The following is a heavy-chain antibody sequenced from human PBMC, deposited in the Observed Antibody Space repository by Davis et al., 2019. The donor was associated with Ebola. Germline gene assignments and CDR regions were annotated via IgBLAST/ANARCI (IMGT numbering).Heavy chain of an antibody. D-gene: IGHD3-10*01. J-gene: IGHJ6*02. CDR3: AREAFMVQGVTSRPWGMDV. Sequence: GESLKISCAGSGLTFSSYEMNWVRQAPGKGLGWVAVIWYDGSNKYYADSVKGRFTISRDNSKNTLYLQMNSLRAEDTAVYYCAREAFMVQGVTSRPWGMDVWGQGTTVTVSS. V-gene: IGHV3-33*08. CDR1: GLTFSSYE. CDR2: IWYDGSNK.